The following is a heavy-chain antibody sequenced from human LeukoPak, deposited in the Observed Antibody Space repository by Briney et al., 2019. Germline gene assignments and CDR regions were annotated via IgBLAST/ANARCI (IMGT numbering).Heavy chain of an antibody. V-gene: IGHV3-23*01. J-gene: IGHJ4*02. CDR3: AKDDAVAGFDY. CDR1: GFTFSSYA. Sequence: PGGSLRLSCAASGFTFSSYAMSWVRQAPGKGLEWVSAISGSGGSTYYADSVKGRFTISRDNSKNSLYLQMNSLRTEDTALYYCAKDDAVAGFDYWGQGTLVTVSS. D-gene: IGHD6-19*01. CDR2: ISGSGGST.